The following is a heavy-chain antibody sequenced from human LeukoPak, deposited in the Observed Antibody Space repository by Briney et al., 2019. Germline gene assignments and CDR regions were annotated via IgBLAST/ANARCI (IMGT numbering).Heavy chain of an antibody. CDR3: ARGYLRAYFDY. CDR1: GFTFSSYS. J-gene: IGHJ4*02. D-gene: IGHD3-9*01. CDR2: ISSNSSYI. V-gene: IGHV3-21*01. Sequence: GGSLRLSCAASGFTFSSYSMNWVRQAPGKGLEWVSSISSNSSYIYYADSVKGRFTISRDNAKNSLYLQMNSLRAEDTAVYYCARGYLRAYFDYWGQGTLVTVSS.